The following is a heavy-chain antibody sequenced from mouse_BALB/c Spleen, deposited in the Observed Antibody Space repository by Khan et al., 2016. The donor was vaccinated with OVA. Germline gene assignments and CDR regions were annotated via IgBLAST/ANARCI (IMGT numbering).Heavy chain of an antibody. Sequence: QMQLEESGPGLVAPSQSLSITCTVSGFSLTSYGVHWVRQPPGKGLEWLGVIWAGGSTNSNSALMSRLSICTVNSKCQVYLKMNSLKTDDTAMYYCARLGDIWGQGTTLTVSS. D-gene: IGHD3-1*01. V-gene: IGHV2-9*02. CDR2: IWAGGST. CDR1: GFSLTSYG. J-gene: IGHJ2*01. CDR3: ARLGDI.